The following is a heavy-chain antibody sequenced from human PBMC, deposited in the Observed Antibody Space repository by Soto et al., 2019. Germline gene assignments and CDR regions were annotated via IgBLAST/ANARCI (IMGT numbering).Heavy chain of an antibody. Sequence: GGSLRLSCAASGFIFTDYCIDWVRQAPGNGLEWVGRSKNKANNGTSEYAASVKGRFIISRNESKNLLYLKMSSMKTEDTAVYYGNWANFYGSGAIDYWGPGILVTVSS. CDR2: SKNKANNGTS. CDR1: GFIFTDYC. J-gene: IGHJ4*02. V-gene: IGHV3-72*01. D-gene: IGHD3-10*01. CDR3: NWANFYGSGAIDY.